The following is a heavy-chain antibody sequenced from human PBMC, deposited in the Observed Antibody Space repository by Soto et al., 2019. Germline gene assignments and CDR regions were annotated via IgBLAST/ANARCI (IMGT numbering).Heavy chain of an antibody. CDR3: ARREGDYSKLDH. V-gene: IGHV5-51*01. Sequence: PGESLKISCQGSGYTFPDYWIAWVRQMPGKGLAEMGFIFPSDSDTRYSPSFQGQVIISVDTSINTAYLQFTSLKASDSAIYYCARREGDYSKLDHWGHGTLVTVSS. CDR1: GYTFPDYW. CDR2: IFPSDSDT. D-gene: IGHD4-4*01. J-gene: IGHJ5*02.